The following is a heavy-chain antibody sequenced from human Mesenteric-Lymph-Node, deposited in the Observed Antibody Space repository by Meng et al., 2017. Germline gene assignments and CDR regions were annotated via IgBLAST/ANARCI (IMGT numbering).Heavy chain of an antibody. D-gene: IGHD2-15*01. CDR2: ISASGNSI. CDR3: ARDGGLGYCVRDSCYYDDAFDV. J-gene: IGHJ3*01. V-gene: IGHV3-11*04. Sequence: GESLKISCAASGFTFSDYYMSWIRQAPGKGLEWLSYISASGNSIYYADSVKGRFTISRDNAKNSLDLQMNSLRVDDTAVYYCARDGGLGYCVRDSCYYDDAFDVWGLGTMVTVSS. CDR1: GFTFSDYY.